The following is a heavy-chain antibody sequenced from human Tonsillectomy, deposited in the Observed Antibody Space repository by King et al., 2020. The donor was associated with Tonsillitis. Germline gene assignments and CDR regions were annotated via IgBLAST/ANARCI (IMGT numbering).Heavy chain of an antibody. D-gene: IGHD6-13*01. CDR2: IYTCGSI. J-gene: IGHJ4*02. CDR3: ARDVAAAGFLWD. Sequence: VQLVESGGGLIQPGGSLRLFCAASGFTISFNYMSWFRQAPGKGLEWVSVIYTCGSIYYVDSVKGRFTLSRDNSKNTLSLQMKSLRAEDTAVYYCARDVAAAGFLWDWGQGALVTVSS. V-gene: IGHV3-53*01. CDR1: GFTISFNY.